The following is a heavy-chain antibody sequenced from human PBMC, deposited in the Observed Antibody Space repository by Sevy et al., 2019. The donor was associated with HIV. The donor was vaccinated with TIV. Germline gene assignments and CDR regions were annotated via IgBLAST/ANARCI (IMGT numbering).Heavy chain of an antibody. Sequence: GGSLRLSCAASGFTFSIYAMHWVRQAPDKGLEWGAVISYDGGFKYFADSVKGRVTITRDNSKNTLYLQMNSLRPEDTAVYYCARDLPSAVINPFYYYGLDVWGQGTTVTVSS. CDR3: ARDLPSAVINPFYYYGLDV. V-gene: IGHV3-30*04. D-gene: IGHD3-22*01. CDR1: GFTFSIYA. CDR2: ISYDGGFK. J-gene: IGHJ6*02.